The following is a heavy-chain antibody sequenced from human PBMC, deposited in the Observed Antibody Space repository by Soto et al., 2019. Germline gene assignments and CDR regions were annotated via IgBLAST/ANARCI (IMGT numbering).Heavy chain of an antibody. J-gene: IGHJ5*02. CDR2: IYHRGST. CDR3: ARVKLWAGAASVWFDP. V-gene: IGHV4-4*02. CDR1: GGSISSGNW. Sequence: SETLSLTCAVSGGSISSGNWWSWVRQPPGKGLEWIGEIYHRGSTNYNPSLKRRVTISVDKSKNQFSLKLSSVTAARTDVNYCARVKLWAGAASVWFDPWGQGTLVTVSS. D-gene: IGHD6-13*01.